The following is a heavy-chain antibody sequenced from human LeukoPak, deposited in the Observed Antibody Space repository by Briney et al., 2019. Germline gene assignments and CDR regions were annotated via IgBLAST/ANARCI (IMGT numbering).Heavy chain of an antibody. CDR1: GFTFSSYS. V-gene: IGHV3-53*01. CDR3: ARVYYGSGSLHYYYYYMDV. Sequence: PGGSLRLSCAASGFTFSSYSMNWVRQAPGKGLEWVSVTYSGGRTYYADSVKGRFTISRDNSKNALNLQMHNLRAEDTAVYYCARVYYGSGSLHYYYYYMDVWGKGTTVTISS. D-gene: IGHD3-10*01. J-gene: IGHJ6*03. CDR2: TYSGGRT.